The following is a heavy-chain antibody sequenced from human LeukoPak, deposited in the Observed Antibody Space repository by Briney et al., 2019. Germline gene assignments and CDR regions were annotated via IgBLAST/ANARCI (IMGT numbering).Heavy chain of an antibody. V-gene: IGHV4-59*04. CDR1: GGSISSYY. CDR2: IYYSGST. D-gene: IGHD3-10*01. Sequence: PSETLSLTCTVSGGSISSYYWSWIRQPPGKGLEWIGYIYYSGSTYYNPSLKSRVTMSVDTSKNHFSLRLSSVTAADTAVYYCARQSDYFYGSGTYYFFDYWGQGTLVTVSS. J-gene: IGHJ4*02. CDR3: ARQSDYFYGSGTYYFFDY.